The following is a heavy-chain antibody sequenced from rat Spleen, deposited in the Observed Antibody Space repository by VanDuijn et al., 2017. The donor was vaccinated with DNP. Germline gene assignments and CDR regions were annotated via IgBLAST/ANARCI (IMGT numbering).Heavy chain of an antibody. V-gene: IGHV5-7*01. D-gene: IGHD4-3*01. CDR3: VRWNSGHFDY. J-gene: IGHJ2*01. CDR1: GFTFSDYN. Sequence: EVQLVESGGGLVQPGRSLKLSCAASGFTFSDYNMAWVRQAPKKGLEWVATISDDGNSTYYRDSVKGRFTISRDNAKSTLYLQMNSLRSEDMATYYCVRWNSGHFDYWGQGVMVTVSS. CDR2: ISDDGNST.